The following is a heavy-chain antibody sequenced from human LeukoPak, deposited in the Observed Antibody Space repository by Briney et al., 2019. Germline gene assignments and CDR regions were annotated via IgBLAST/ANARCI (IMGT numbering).Heavy chain of an antibody. CDR2: ISGSGGST. CDR3: AKDKGYGSGSLTSLDY. D-gene: IGHD3-10*01. V-gene: IGHV3-23*01. J-gene: IGHJ4*02. Sequence: QPGGSLRLSCAASGFTFSSYAMSWVRQAPGKGLEWVSAISGSGGSTYYADSVKGRFTISRDNSKNTLYLQMNSLRAEDTAVYYCAKDKGYGSGSLTSLDYWGQGTLVTASS. CDR1: GFTFSSYA.